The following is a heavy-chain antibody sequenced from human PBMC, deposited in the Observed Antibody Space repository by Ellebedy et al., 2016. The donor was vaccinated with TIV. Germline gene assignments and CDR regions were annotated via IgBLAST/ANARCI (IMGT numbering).Heavy chain of an antibody. J-gene: IGHJ3*02. CDR3: ARGRVVSILTTDDAFDI. CDR2: IIPIFGTA. Sequence: SVKVSCXASGGTFSSYAISWVRQAPGQGLEWMGGIIPIFGTANYAQKFQGRVTITADESTSTAYMELSSLRSEDTAVYYCARGRVVSILTTDDAFDIWGQGTMVTVSS. D-gene: IGHD2-21*01. CDR1: GGTFSSYA. V-gene: IGHV1-69*13.